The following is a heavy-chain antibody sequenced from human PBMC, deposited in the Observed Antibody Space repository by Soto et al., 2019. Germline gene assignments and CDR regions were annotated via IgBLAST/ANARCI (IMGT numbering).Heavy chain of an antibody. Sequence: QVQLVESGGGVVQPGTSLRLSCVGSGFTFRSYVIHWVRQAPGKGLEWVALTSYDGSNNFYGDSVKGRFTISRHNSRNTVELQMDSLTFEGTALYYCTRWGATGGLDVWGQGTLFYVSS. V-gene: IGHV3-33*05. CDR1: GFTFRSYV. CDR3: TRWGATGGLDV. CDR2: TSYDGSNN. D-gene: IGHD3-16*01. J-gene: IGHJ4*02.